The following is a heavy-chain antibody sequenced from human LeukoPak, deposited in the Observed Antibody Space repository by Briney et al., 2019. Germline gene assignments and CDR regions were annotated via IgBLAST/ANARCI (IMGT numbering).Heavy chain of an antibody. CDR3: ARDVGGTTLFDY. V-gene: IGHV4-61*02. Sequence: SETLSLTCTVSGGSISSSSYYWSWIRQPAGKGLEWIGRIYTSGSTNYNPSLKSRVTMSVDTSKNQFSLKLSSVTAADTAVYYCARDVGGTTLFDYWGQGTLVTVSS. CDR1: GGSISSSSYY. J-gene: IGHJ4*02. D-gene: IGHD1-1*01. CDR2: IYTSGST.